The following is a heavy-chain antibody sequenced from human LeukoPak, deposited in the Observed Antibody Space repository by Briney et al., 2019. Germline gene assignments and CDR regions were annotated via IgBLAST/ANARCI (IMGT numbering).Heavy chain of an antibody. J-gene: IGHJ4*02. CDR1: GFTFSSYA. V-gene: IGHV3-23*01. D-gene: IGHD6-19*01. CDR3: AKTTGYSSGWIDY. Sequence: QPGGSLRLSCAASGFTFSSYAMSWVRQAPGKGLEWVSATSGSGGSTYYADSVKGRFTISKDNSKNTLYLQMNSLRAEDTAAYYCAKTTGYSSGWIDYWGQGTLVTVSS. CDR2: TSGSGGST.